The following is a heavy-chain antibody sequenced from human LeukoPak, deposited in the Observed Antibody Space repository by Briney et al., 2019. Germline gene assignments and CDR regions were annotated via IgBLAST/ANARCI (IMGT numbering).Heavy chain of an antibody. D-gene: IGHD3-16*01. Sequence: GASVQVSCKASGYTFTDYYMHYVRQAPGQGLEWMGRINPNSGAADYAQKFQGRVTMTRDTSISTAYMDLSSLKSDDTAVYYCARESWGRKDAFDIWGQGTMVTVS. CDR1: GYTFTDYY. J-gene: IGHJ3*02. CDR3: ARESWGRKDAFDI. V-gene: IGHV1-2*06. CDR2: INPNSGAA.